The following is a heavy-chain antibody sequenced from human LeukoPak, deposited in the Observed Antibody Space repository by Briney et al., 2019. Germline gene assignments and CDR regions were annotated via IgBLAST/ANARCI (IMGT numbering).Heavy chain of an antibody. D-gene: IGHD7-27*01. J-gene: IGHJ4*02. Sequence: GGSLRLSCTASGFTFSNYWMSWVRQAPGKGLEWVANIRQDGSEKCYVESVKGRFTISRGNAENSLYLQMNGLRAEDTAVYYCARHWAHLDYWGQGTLVTVSS. CDR3: ARHWAHLDY. CDR1: GFTFSNYW. V-gene: IGHV3-7*01. CDR2: IRQDGSEK.